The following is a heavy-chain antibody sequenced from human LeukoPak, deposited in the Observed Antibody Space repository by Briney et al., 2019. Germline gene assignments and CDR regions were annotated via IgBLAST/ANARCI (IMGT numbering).Heavy chain of an antibody. V-gene: IGHV3-74*01. J-gene: IGHJ3*02. CDR1: GFTFSTYW. Sequence: GGSLRLSCAASGFTFSTYWMHWVRQAPGKGLVWVSRINSDGSSTSYADSVKGRFTISRDNSKNTLYLQMNSLRAEDTAVYYCAKDGERNAFDIWGQGTMVTVSS. CDR3: AKDGERNAFDI. D-gene: IGHD3-10*01. CDR2: INSDGSST.